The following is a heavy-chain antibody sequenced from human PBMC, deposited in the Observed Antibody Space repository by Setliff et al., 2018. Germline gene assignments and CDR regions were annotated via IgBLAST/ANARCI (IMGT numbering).Heavy chain of an antibody. Sequence: TSETLSLTCTVSDGSISNYYWSWIRQPPGKGLEWIGYIYYSGTTNSIPSLKSRVTISVDTSKNQFSLKLSSVTAADTAVYYCARHHAQYYSDSSGYFYEDWYFDLWGRGTLVTVSS. CDR2: IYYSGTT. D-gene: IGHD3-22*01. V-gene: IGHV4-59*08. CDR3: ARHHAQYYSDSSGYFYEDWYFDL. J-gene: IGHJ2*01. CDR1: DGSISNYY.